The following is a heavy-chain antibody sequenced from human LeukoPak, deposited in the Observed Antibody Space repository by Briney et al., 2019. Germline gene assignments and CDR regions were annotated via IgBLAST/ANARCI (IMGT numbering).Heavy chain of an antibody. Sequence: SETLSLTCAVYGGSFSGYYWSWIRQPPGKGLEWIGEINHSGSTNYNPSLRSRVTISVDTSKNQFSLKLSSVTAADTAVYYCARGRAVNYWGQGTLVTVSS. CDR3: ARGRAVNY. CDR1: GGSFSGYY. V-gene: IGHV4-34*01. CDR2: INHSGST. D-gene: IGHD4-17*01. J-gene: IGHJ4*02.